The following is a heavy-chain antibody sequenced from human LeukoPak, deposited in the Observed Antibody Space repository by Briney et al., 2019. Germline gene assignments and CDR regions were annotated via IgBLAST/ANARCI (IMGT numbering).Heavy chain of an antibody. V-gene: IGHV3-30*18. CDR1: GFTFSSYG. CDR2: ISYDGSNK. Sequence: GGSLRLSCAASGFTFSSYGMHWVRQAPGKGLEWVAVISYDGSNKYYADSVKGRFTISRDNSKNTLYLQMNSLRAEDTAVYYCAKGLELHLRHWFDPWGQGTLVTVSS. J-gene: IGHJ5*02. D-gene: IGHD1-7*01. CDR3: AKGLELHLRHWFDP.